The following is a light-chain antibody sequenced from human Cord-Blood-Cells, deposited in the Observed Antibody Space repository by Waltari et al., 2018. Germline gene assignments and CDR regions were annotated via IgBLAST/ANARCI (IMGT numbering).Light chain of an antibody. CDR2: DVS. CDR3: SSYTSSSTLV. V-gene: IGLV2-14*03. CDR1: SSDVGGYNY. J-gene: IGLJ3*02. Sequence: QSALTQPASVSGSPGQSITISCTGTSSDVGGYNYVSWYQQHQGKAPKLMIYDVSNRPSGVSNRFSGSKSGNMASLTISGLQAEDEADYYCSSYTSSSTLVFGGGTKLTVL.